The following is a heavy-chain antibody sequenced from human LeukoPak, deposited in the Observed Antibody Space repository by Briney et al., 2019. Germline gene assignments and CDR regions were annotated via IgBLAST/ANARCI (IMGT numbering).Heavy chain of an antibody. CDR1: GGSISSYY. J-gene: IGHJ4*02. CDR3: ARGGIGDSSGYYPRRPYYFDY. Sequence: SETLSLTCTVSGGSISSYYWSWIRQPPGKGLEWIGYIYYSGSTNYNPSLKSRVTISVDTSKNQFSLKLSSVTAADTAVYYCARGGIGDSSGYYPRRPYYFDYWGQGTLVTVSS. CDR2: IYYSGST. D-gene: IGHD3-22*01. V-gene: IGHV4-59*12.